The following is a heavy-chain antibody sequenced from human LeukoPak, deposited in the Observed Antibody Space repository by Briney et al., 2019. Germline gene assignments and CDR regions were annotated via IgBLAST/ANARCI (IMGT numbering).Heavy chain of an antibody. CDR3: ARGTGCRGGSCLSEALTAASH. J-gene: IGHJ4*02. CDR1: GFTFGNSA. D-gene: IGHD2-15*01. CDR2: ITSGGGST. V-gene: IGHV3-64*02. Sequence: GGSLRLSCAGSGFTFGNSAMHWVRQHPGEGLEYVSAITSGGGSTNYADSVKGRFTISRDNSKKTLYLQMGSLRPEDTAVYYCARGTGCRGGSCLSEALTAASHWGQGTLVTVSS.